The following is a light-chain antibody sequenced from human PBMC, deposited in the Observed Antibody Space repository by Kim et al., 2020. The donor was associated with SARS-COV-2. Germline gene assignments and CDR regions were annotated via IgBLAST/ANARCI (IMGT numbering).Light chain of an antibody. J-gene: IGKJ2*01. Sequence: PGERATHACRASQSVSGYLAWYQQKPGQAPRLLIYDASNRATGIPARFSGSGSGTDFTLTISSLEPEDFAVYYCQQRSNWPLMYTFGQGTKLEIK. V-gene: IGKV3-11*01. CDR1: QSVSGY. CDR2: DAS. CDR3: QQRSNWPLMYT.